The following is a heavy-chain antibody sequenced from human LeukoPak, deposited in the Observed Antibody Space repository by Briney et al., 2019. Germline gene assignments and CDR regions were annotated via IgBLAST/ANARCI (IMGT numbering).Heavy chain of an antibody. CDR3: ARDEEGGSYPLDY. CDR2: INWNGGST. V-gene: IGHV3-20*04. Sequence: GGSLRLSCAASGFTFDDYGMSWVRHAPGKGLEWVSGINWNGGSTVYADSVKGRFTISRDNAKNSLYLQMNSLRAEDTALYYCARDEEGGSYPLDYWGQGTLVTVSS. CDR1: GFTFDDYG. D-gene: IGHD1-26*01. J-gene: IGHJ4*02.